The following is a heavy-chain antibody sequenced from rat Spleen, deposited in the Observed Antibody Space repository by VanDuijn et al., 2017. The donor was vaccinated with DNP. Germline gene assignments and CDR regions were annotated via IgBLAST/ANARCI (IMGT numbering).Heavy chain of an antibody. CDR1: GFTFSNYY. J-gene: IGHJ2*01. D-gene: IGHD1-3*01. V-gene: IGHV5S11*01. CDR2: ISTSGSRT. Sequence: EVHLVESGGGLVQPGRSLKLSCAASGFTFSNYYMAWVRQAPQKGLEWVAAISTSGSRTYYPDSVKGRFTISRDNAKSSLYLQMNSLKSEETATYYCARAYGSPWYFDYWGQGVMVTVSS. CDR3: ARAYGSPWYFDY.